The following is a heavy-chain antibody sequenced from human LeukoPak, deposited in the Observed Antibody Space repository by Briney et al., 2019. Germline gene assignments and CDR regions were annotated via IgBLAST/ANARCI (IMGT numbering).Heavy chain of an antibody. CDR2: ISGSGGST. J-gene: IGHJ4*02. V-gene: IGHV3-23*01. Sequence: PGGSLRLSCAASGFTFSSYAMSWVRQAPGKGLEWVSVISGSGGSTYYADSVKGRFTISRDNSKNTLYLQMNSLRAEDTAVYYCANTMVRGVIKYYFDYWGQGTLVTVSS. D-gene: IGHD3-10*01. CDR1: GFTFSSYA. CDR3: ANTMVRGVIKYYFDY.